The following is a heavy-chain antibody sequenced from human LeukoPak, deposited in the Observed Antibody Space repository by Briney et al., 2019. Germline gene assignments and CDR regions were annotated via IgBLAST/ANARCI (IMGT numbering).Heavy chain of an antibody. CDR3: AKDLTPTTVTTLDY. Sequence: GGSLRLSCAASGFTFSSYGMHWVRQAPGKGLEWVAFIRYDGSNKYYADSVKGRFTIPRDNSKNTLYLQMNSLRAEDTAVYYCAKDLTPTTVTTLDYWGQGTLVTVSS. CDR2: IRYDGSNK. V-gene: IGHV3-30*02. D-gene: IGHD4-11*01. CDR1: GFTFSSYG. J-gene: IGHJ4*02.